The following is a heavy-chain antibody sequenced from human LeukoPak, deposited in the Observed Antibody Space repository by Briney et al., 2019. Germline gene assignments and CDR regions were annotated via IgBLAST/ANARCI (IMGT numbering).Heavy chain of an antibody. D-gene: IGHD6-19*01. CDR2: INHSGST. CDR3: ARGLIWQWLVDY. V-gene: IGHV4-34*01. Sequence: SETLSLTCAVYGGSFSGYYWSWIRQPPGKGLEWIGEINHSGSTNYNPSLKSRVTISVDTSKNQFSLKLSSVTAADTAVYYCARGLIWQWLVDYWGQGTLVTVSS. J-gene: IGHJ4*02. CDR1: GGSFSGYY.